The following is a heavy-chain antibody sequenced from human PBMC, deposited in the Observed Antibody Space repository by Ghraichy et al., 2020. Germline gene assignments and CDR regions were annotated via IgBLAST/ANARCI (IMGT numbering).Heavy chain of an antibody. CDR3: ARGLVRGVMRRVGAYLDY. Sequence: SETLSLTCAVYGGSFSGYYWSWIRQPPGKGLEWIGEINHSGSTNYNPSLKSRVTISVDTSKNQFSLKLSSVTAADTAVYYCARGLVRGVMRRVGAYLDYWGQGTLVTVSS. CDR2: INHSGST. CDR1: GGSFSGYY. J-gene: IGHJ4*02. V-gene: IGHV4-34*01. D-gene: IGHD3-10*01.